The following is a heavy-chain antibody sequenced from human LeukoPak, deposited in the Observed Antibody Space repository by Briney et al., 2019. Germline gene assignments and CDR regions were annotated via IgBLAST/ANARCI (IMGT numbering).Heavy chain of an antibody. CDR3: ARHDGYCSGGSCYAAPFDI. CDR2: IYTSGNT. J-gene: IGHJ3*02. V-gene: IGHV4-4*07. CDR1: GGSVSSYY. Sequence: SETLSLTCTVSGGSVSSYYWTWIRQPAGKGLEWIGRIYTSGNTRYNPSLKSRVTMSVDTSKNQFSLKLNSVTAADTAVYYCARHDGYCSGGSCYAAPFDIWGQGTMVTVSS. D-gene: IGHD2-15*01.